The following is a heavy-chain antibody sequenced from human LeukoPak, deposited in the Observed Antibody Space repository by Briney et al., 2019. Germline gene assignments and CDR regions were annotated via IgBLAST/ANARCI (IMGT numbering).Heavy chain of an antibody. CDR1: GYSFTSYW. J-gene: IGHJ6*03. Sequence: GESLKISCKGSGYSFTSYWIGWVRQMPGKGLEWMGIIYPGDSDTRYSPPFQGQVTISADKSISTAYLQWSSLKASDTAMYYCARFDYYGSGSYYHDYYYYMDVWGKGTTVTISS. D-gene: IGHD3-10*01. CDR3: ARFDYYGSGSYYHDYYYYMDV. V-gene: IGHV5-51*01. CDR2: IYPGDSDT.